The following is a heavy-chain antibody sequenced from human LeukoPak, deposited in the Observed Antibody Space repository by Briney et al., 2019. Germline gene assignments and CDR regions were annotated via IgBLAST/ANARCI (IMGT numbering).Heavy chain of an antibody. CDR2: ISSSGSTI. J-gene: IGHJ4*02. CDR1: GFTFNSYE. V-gene: IGHV3-48*03. CDR3: ARGGSDSSRYWLY. D-gene: IGHD6-25*01. Sequence: GGSLRLSCAASGFTFNSYEMNWVRQAPGKGLEWVSYISSSGSTIYYADSVKGRFTISRDNAKNSLYLQMNSLRGEDTAVYFCARGGSDSSRYWLYWGQGTLVTVSS.